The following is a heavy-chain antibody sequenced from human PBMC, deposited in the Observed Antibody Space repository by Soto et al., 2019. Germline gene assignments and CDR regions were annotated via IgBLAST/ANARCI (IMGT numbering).Heavy chain of an antibody. D-gene: IGHD6-13*01. CDR2: INHSGST. Sequence: SETLSLTCAVYGGSFSGYYWSWIRQPPGKGLEWIGEINHSGSTNYNPSLKSRVTISVDTSKNQFSLKLSSVTAADTAVYYCASSYLYSSSWYDYWGQGTLVTVSS. V-gene: IGHV4-34*01. J-gene: IGHJ4*02. CDR1: GGSFSGYY. CDR3: ASSYLYSSSWYDY.